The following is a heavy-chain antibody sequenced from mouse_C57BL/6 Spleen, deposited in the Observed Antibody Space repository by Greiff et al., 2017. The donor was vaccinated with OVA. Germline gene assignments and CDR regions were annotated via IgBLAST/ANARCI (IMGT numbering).Heavy chain of an antibody. Sequence: QVTLKVSGPELVKPGASVKISCKASGYAFSSSWMNWVKQRPGKGLEWIGRIYPGDGDTNYNGKFKGKATLTADKSSSTAYMQLSSLTSEDSAVYVCARSGYGSPFDYWGQGTTLTVAS. CDR3: ARSGYGSPFDY. CDR2: IYPGDGDT. CDR1: GYAFSSSW. V-gene: IGHV1-82*01. D-gene: IGHD1-1*01. J-gene: IGHJ2*01.